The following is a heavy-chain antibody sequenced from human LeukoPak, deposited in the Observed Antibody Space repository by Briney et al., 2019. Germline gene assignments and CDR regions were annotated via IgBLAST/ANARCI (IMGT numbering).Heavy chain of an antibody. CDR3: ARTLGGLRFDY. V-gene: IGHV4-38-2*02. D-gene: IGHD4-17*01. CDR1: GYSISSGYY. Sequence: PSETLSLTCTVSGYSISSGYYWGWIRQPPGKGLEWIGSIYHSGSTYYNPSPKSRVTISVDTSKNQFSLKLSSVTAAVTAVYYCARTLGGLRFDYWGQGTLVTVSS. CDR2: IYHSGST. J-gene: IGHJ4*02.